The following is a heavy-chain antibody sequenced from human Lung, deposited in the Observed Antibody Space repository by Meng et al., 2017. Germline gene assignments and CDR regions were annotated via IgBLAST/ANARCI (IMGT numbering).Heavy chain of an antibody. D-gene: IGHD4-11*01. Sequence: HGQLQQWGAGLLKPSETLSLACVVSGGSFSDYYWSWIRQPPGKGLEWIGEINHSGSTNYNPSLESRATISVDTSQNNLSLKLSSVTAADSAVYYCARGPTTMAHDFDYWGQGTLVTVFS. CDR1: GGSFSDYY. V-gene: IGHV4-34*01. CDR3: ARGPTTMAHDFDY. CDR2: INHSGST. J-gene: IGHJ4*02.